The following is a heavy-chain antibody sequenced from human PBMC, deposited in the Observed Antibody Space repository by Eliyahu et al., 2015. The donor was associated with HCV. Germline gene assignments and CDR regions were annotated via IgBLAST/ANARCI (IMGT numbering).Heavy chain of an antibody. Sequence: QVQLVQSGAEVKKPGASVKVSCKASGYXFTGYYMXWVRRAPGQGLEWMGWINPNSGGTNYAQKFQGRVTMTRDTSISTAYMELSRLRSDDTAVYYCARDLRYNWKHHPPSVYYYYGMDVWGQGTTVTVSS. D-gene: IGHD1-20*01. J-gene: IGHJ6*02. CDR1: GYXFTGYY. V-gene: IGHV1-2*02. CDR3: ARDLRYNWKHHPPSVYYYYGMDV. CDR2: INPNSGGT.